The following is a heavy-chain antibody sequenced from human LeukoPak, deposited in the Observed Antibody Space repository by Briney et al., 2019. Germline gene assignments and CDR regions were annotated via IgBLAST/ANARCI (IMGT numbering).Heavy chain of an antibody. D-gene: IGHD3-16*01. CDR1: GFSFSDYD. J-gene: IGHJ1*01. V-gene: IGHV3-21*01. CDR3: GRAFPPLRTSSAGDL. Sequence: GGSLRLSCSASGFSFSDYDMNWVRQAPGKGLEWVSAISGRSSHIYYGESVKGRFTISRDNAKNSLYLQMYSLGVEDTAVYYCGRAFPPLRTSSAGDLWGQGTLVIVSS. CDR2: ISGRSSHI.